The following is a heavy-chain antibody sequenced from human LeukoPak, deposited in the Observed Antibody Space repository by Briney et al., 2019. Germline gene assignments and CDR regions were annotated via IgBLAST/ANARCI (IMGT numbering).Heavy chain of an antibody. V-gene: IGHV4-39*01. Sequence: TSETLSLTCTVSGGSTSSGSHYWGWIRQPPGKGLEWIGSIYYSGTTYYSPSLKSRVSISLDTSKDQFSLKLNSVTAADPAVYYCARQDLAVSGIDYWGQGTLVTVSS. CDR2: IYYSGTT. CDR1: GGSTSSGSHY. D-gene: IGHD6-13*01. CDR3: ARQDLAVSGIDY. J-gene: IGHJ4*02.